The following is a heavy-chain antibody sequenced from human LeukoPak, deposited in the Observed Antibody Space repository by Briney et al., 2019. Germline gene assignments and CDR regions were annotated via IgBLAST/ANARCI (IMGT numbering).Heavy chain of an antibody. Sequence: GGSLRLSCAASGFTFSTSAMTWVRQSPGKGLEWVSGIGNSAGSTYHADSVKGRFTISRDNSKNTLYLQMNSLRDEDTAVYYCAKVGRADDYYFDYWGQGTLVTVSS. V-gene: IGHV3-23*01. CDR3: AKVGRADDYYFDY. J-gene: IGHJ4*02. CDR2: IGNSAGST. D-gene: IGHD3-3*01. CDR1: GFTFSTSA.